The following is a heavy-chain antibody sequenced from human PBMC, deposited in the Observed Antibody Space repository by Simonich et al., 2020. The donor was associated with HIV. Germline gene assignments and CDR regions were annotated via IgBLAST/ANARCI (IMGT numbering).Heavy chain of an antibody. V-gene: IGHV1-18*01. CDR1: GYSFTSHG. CDR2: INPYNGNT. CDR3: ARAYSSGFTFDY. Sequence: QGHLVQSGAEVKKPGASVKVSCQASGYSFTSHGISWVRQAPGQGLEWMGWINPYNGNTNYEQELQGRVIMTTDTSTSTAYMELRSLRSDDTAVYYCARAYSSGFTFDYWGQGTLVTVSS. J-gene: IGHJ4*02. D-gene: IGHD6-19*01.